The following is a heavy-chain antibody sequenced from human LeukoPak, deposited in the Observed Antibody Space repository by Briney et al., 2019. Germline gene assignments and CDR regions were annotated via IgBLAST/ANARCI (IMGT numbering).Heavy chain of an antibody. CDR3: AKEWDYHVYYFDY. Sequence: GGSLRLSCAASGFTFSRYSMNWVRQAPGKGLEWVSCISSSSSYIYYANSVKGRFTISRDNAKNSLYLQMNSLRAEDTAVYYCAKEWDYHVYYFDYWGQGTLVTVSS. V-gene: IGHV3-21*04. D-gene: IGHD1-7*01. J-gene: IGHJ4*02. CDR2: ISSSSSYI. CDR1: GFTFSRYS.